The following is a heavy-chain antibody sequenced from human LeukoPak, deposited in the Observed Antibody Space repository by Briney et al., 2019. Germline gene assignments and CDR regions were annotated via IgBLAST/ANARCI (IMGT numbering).Heavy chain of an antibody. D-gene: IGHD2-2*03. CDR3: ARHSFGYCSSTSCYMPDY. Sequence: SETLSLTCTVSGGSISSSSYYWGWIRQPPGKGLEWIGSIYDIGSTYYNPSLKSRVTISVDASKNQFFLKLSSVTAADTAVYYCARHSFGYCSSTSCYMPDYWGQGTLVTVSS. CDR2: IYDIGST. V-gene: IGHV4-39*01. J-gene: IGHJ4*02. CDR1: GGSISSSSYY.